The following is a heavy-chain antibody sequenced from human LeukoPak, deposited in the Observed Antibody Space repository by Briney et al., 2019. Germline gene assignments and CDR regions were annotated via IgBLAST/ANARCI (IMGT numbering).Heavy chain of an antibody. V-gene: IGHV3-73*01. Sequence: GGSLRLSCAASGFTFSGSALHWVRQASGKGLEWVGRIRSTANGYATAYAASVKGRFTISRDDSKNTAYLQMDSLKTEDTAVHYCTGNYYGSGSYADFDYWGQGTLVTVSS. CDR2: IRSTANGYAT. CDR1: GFTFSGSA. D-gene: IGHD3-10*01. CDR3: TGNYYGSGSYADFDY. J-gene: IGHJ4*02.